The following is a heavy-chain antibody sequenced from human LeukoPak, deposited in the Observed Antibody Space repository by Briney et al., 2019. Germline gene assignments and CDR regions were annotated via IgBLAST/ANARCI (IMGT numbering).Heavy chain of an antibody. V-gene: IGHV3-53*04. Sequence: GGSLRLSCAASGFTASSNYMSWFRQPPGQGLEGVPVIYSVGSKYYADSVKGRFTISRHNSKNTLYLQMNSLRAKDTAACYCARDIPPTRYSGYYYGMDVWGQGTTVTVSS. J-gene: IGHJ6*02. CDR2: IYSVGSK. CDR1: GFTASSNY. D-gene: IGHD5-12*01. CDR3: ARDIPPTRYSGYYYGMDV.